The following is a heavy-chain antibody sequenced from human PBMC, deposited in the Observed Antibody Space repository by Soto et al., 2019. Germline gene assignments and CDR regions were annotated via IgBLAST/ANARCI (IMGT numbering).Heavy chain of an antibody. V-gene: IGHV4-4*07. CDR3: VRDKGMANL. J-gene: IGHJ5*02. CDR2: VYTTGDT. Sequence: QVHLQESGPGLVKPSETLSLSCTISGDSISNSHWCWIRQSAGKGLEWMGRVYTTGDTNYNPSLESRVTVSVDTSNNHFSLKLSSVTAADTAVYYCVRDKGMANLWGQVTQVAVAS. D-gene: IGHD6-13*01. CDR1: GDSISNSH.